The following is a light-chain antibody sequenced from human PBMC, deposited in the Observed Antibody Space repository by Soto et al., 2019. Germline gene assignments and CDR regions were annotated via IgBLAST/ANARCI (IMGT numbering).Light chain of an antibody. CDR2: SNY. J-gene: IGLJ2*01. CDR1: NSNIGSNP. Sequence: QSVLTQPPSASGTPGQRVTISCSGSNSNIGSNPVHWYQQFPGTAPKVLIYSNYQRPSGVPDRFSGSKSGTSASLAISGVQSEDEADYYCAAWDDRLSDLLFGGGTK. CDR3: AAWDDRLSDLL. V-gene: IGLV1-44*01.